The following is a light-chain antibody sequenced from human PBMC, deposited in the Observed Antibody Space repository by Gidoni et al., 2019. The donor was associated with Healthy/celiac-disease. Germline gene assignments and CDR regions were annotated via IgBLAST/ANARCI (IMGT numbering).Light chain of an antibody. J-gene: IGKJ4*01. CDR2: AAT. CDR3: QQSYSTLLT. V-gene: IGKV1-39*01. CDR1: QIISCY. Sequence: DIQMTPSPSSLSASVGDSITITCPRSQIISCYLNWYQQTPEKAPKLLIYAATSLQSGVPSRCSSSGSGTDFTLTISRLQPEDFATYYWQQSYSTLLTFGGGTKVEIK.